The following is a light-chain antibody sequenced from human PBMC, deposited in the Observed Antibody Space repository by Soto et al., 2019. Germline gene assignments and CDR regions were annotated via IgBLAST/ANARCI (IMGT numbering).Light chain of an antibody. V-gene: IGKV2-28*01. CDR3: VQTLQTPGT. J-gene: IGKJ1*01. Sequence: DLVLTQSPFSLSVTPGEPASISCRSSQSLLHSNGYNYLDWYLQKPGQSPQLPIYLGSHRSSGVTDRFSGSGSGTDFTLKISRVQAEDVGVYYCVQTLQTPGTFGQGTKVDIK. CDR2: LGS. CDR1: QSLLHSNGYNY.